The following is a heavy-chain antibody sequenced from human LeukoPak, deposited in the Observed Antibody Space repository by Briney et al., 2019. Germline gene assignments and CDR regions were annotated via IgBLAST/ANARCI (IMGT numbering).Heavy chain of an antibody. J-gene: IGHJ4*02. CDR2: INGDESIT. V-gene: IGHV3-74*01. CDR1: GFTFSRYW. Sequence: PGGSLRLSCAASGFTFSRYWMHWVRQVPGKGLVWVSRINGDESITTYADSVKGRFTISRDNAKNTLYLQMISLRAEDTALYYCARVEGFIDYWGQGTLVIVSS. D-gene: IGHD3-16*02. CDR3: ARVEGFIDY.